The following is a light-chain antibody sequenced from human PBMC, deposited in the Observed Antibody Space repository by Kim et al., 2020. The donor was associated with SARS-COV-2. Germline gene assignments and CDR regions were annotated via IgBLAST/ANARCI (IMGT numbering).Light chain of an antibody. V-gene: IGKV3-20*01. Sequence: SPGERATVSCRASPTVSSNYLAWYQQKPGQAPRLLIYGASSRATGIPDRVSCSGSETDFTLTISRLDPEDFAMYYCQQYGTSPLTFGGGTKVDIK. CDR2: GAS. CDR1: PTVSSNY. CDR3: QQYGTSPLT. J-gene: IGKJ4*01.